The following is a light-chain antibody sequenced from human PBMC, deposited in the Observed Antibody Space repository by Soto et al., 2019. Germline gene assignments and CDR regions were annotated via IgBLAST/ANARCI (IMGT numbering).Light chain of an antibody. J-gene: IGKJ2*01. Sequence: DIQMTQYPSSLSASVGDRVTITCRASQSIITYLTWYKQKPGKAPKLLIYAASSLQSGVPSRFSGSGSGTDFTLTISSLQPEDFATYYCQQSYSTPYTFGQGTKLEIK. V-gene: IGKV1-39*01. CDR1: QSIITY. CDR3: QQSYSTPYT. CDR2: AAS.